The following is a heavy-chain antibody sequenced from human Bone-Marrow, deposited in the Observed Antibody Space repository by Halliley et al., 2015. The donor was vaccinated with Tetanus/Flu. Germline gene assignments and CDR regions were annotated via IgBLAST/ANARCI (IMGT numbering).Heavy chain of an antibody. CDR1: GFTFSSYS. J-gene: IGHJ6*02. Sequence: SLRLSCAASGFTFSSYSMNWVRQAPGKGLEWVSAISSSGNYMYYGDSVKGRFTISRDNAKKLLYLQMNSLRAEDTAVYYCARYIGSGMAGWGQGPTVTLSS. V-gene: IGHV3-21*01. D-gene: IGHD6-25*01. CDR3: ARYIGSGMAG. CDR2: ISSSGNYM.